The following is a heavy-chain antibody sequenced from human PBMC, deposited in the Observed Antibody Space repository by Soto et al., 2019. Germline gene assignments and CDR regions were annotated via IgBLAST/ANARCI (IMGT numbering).Heavy chain of an antibody. CDR1: GFTFSDYY. J-gene: IGHJ4*01. D-gene: IGHD2-21*02. V-gene: IGHV3-11*01. CDR2: ISSSGSTI. Sequence: PGGSLRLSCAASGFTFSDYYMSWIRQAPGKGLEWVSYISSSGSTIYYADSVKGRFTISRDNAKNSLYLQMNSLRAEDTAVYYCARDETHCGRDCYVLFSLLSVVPDYWGQGTLVTVSS. CDR3: ARDETHCGRDCYVLFSLLSVVPDY.